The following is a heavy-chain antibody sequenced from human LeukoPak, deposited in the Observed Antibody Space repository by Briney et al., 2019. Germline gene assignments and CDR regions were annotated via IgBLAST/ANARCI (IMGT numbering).Heavy chain of an antibody. J-gene: IGHJ3*02. D-gene: IGHD5-24*01. CDR1: GLTFSSYS. CDR3: AKVPFQLPMEGFDI. Sequence: GGSLRLSCAASGLTFSSYSMNWVRQAPGKGLEWVSSISSSSSYIYYADSVKGRFTISRDNSKNTLYLQMNSLRAEDTAVYYCAKVPFQLPMEGFDIWGQGTMVTVSS. CDR2: ISSSSSYI. V-gene: IGHV3-21*04.